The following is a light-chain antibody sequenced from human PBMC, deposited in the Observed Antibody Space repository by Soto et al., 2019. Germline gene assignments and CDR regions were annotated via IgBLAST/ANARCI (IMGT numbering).Light chain of an antibody. J-gene: IGLJ1*01. CDR2: EVS. CDR3: SSYVGSNNFV. V-gene: IGLV2-8*01. CDR1: SSDVGGYNY. Sequence: QSALTQPPSASGSPGQSVTISCTGTSSDVGGYNYVSWYQQHPGKAPKLMIYEVSKRPSGVPDRSSGSKSGNTASLTVSGLQAEDEADYYCSSYVGSNNFVFGTGTKVTVL.